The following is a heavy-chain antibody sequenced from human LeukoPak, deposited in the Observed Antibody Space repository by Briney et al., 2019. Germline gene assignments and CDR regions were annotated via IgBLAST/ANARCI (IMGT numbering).Heavy chain of an antibody. CDR3: APYDFWSGYYYY. V-gene: IGHV4-39*01. Sequence: SQTLSLTCTVSGGSISSSSYYWGWIRQPPGKGLEWIGSIYYSGSTYYNPSLKSRVTISVDTSKNQFSLKLSSVTAADTAVYYCAPYDFWSGYYYYWGQGTLVTVSS. J-gene: IGHJ4*02. D-gene: IGHD3-3*01. CDR1: GGSISSSSYY. CDR2: IYYSGST.